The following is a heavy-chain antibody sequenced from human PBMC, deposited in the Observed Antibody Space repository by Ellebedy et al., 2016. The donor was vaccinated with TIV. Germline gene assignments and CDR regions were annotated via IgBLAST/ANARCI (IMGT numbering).Heavy chain of an antibody. Sequence: SETLSLXXAVYGGSSSGYYWSWIRQPPGKGLEWIGEINHSGSTNYNPSLKSRVTISVDTSKNQFSLKLSSVTAADTAVYYCARGRGLLWFGELLYAFDYWGQGTLVTVSS. J-gene: IGHJ4*02. CDR2: INHSGST. CDR1: GGSSSGYY. V-gene: IGHV4-34*01. CDR3: ARGRGLLWFGELLYAFDY. D-gene: IGHD3-10*01.